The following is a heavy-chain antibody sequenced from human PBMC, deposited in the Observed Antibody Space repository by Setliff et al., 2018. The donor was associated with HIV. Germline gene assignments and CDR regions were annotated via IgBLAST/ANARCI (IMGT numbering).Heavy chain of an antibody. Sequence: GGSLRLSCAASGFTFSSYAMSWVRQTPEKGLEWVSGINWNGAATGYADSVKGRFTISRDNTKNSLYLQMNRLRAEDTALYYCASLFSKEVAGDDYWGQGTLVTVSS. J-gene: IGHJ4*02. D-gene: IGHD6-19*01. CDR2: INWNGAAT. CDR3: ASLFSKEVAGDDY. V-gene: IGHV3-20*04. CDR1: GFTFSSYA.